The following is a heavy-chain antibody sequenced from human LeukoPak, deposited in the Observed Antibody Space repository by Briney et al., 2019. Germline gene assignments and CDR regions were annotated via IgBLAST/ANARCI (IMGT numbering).Heavy chain of an antibody. J-gene: IGHJ5*02. CDR1: GDSISSYY. CDR3: ARRLASVATAGYWFDP. V-gene: IGHV4-59*01. D-gene: IGHD6-13*01. CDR2: IYYSGST. Sequence: PSETLPLTCTVSGDSISSYYWSWIRQPPGKGLECIGYIYYSGSTNYSPSLKSRVTISVDTSKNQLSLKLSSVTAADTAVYYCARRLASVATAGYWFDPWGQGTLVTVSS.